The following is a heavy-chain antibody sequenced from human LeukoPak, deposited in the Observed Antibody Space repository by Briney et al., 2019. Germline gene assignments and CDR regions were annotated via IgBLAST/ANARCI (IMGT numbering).Heavy chain of an antibody. D-gene: IGHD2/OR15-2a*01. CDR2: ISGSDDST. CDR3: AKQHSEYYLPGFGAFDI. J-gene: IGHJ3*02. V-gene: IGHV3-23*01. Sequence: GGSLRLSCAASGFTFSSYALTWVRQAPGKGLEWVSLISGSDDSTQYADSVKGRFTISRDNSKNTLWLQVNSLRAEDTAVYYCAKQHSEYYLPGFGAFDIWGQGTMVTVSS. CDR1: GFTFSSYA.